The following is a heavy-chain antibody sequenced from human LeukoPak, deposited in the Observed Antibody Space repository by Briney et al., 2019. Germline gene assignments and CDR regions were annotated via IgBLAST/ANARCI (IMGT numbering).Heavy chain of an antibody. D-gene: IGHD6-13*01. V-gene: IGHV1-46*01. CDR3: ARDGASGIAAAY. CDR1: GYTFTSYY. Sequence: ASVKVSCKASGYTFTSYYMHWVRQAPGQGLEWMEIINPSGGSTSYAQKFQGRVTMTRDTSTSTVYMELSSLRSEDTAVYYCARDGASGIAAAYWGQGTLVTVSS. CDR2: INPSGGST. J-gene: IGHJ4*02.